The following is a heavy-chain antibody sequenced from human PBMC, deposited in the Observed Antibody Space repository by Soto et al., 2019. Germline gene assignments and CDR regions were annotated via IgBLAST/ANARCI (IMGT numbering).Heavy chain of an antibody. CDR2: VSAYNGNT. CDR3: VRDRPLGRPQYHSGGYYYF. J-gene: IGHJ4*02. CDR1: GYTFTNNG. D-gene: IGHD3-22*01. Sequence: QVQLVQSGAEVKKPGASVKVSCKASGYTFTNNGISWVRQAPGQGLEWMGWVSAYNGNTNYAQKLQGRVTITTDTSTSTAYMELRSLRSDDTAVYYSVRDRPLGRPQYHSGGYYYFWGQGTLVTVSS. V-gene: IGHV1-18*04.